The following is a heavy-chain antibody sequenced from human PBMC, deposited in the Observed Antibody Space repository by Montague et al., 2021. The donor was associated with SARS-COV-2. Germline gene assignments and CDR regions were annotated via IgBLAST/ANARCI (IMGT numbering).Heavy chain of an antibody. CDR2: LSGSGGST. CDR3: AKEQSYNWNDGYFDY. D-gene: IGHD1-20*01. J-gene: IGHJ4*02. V-gene: IGHV3-23*01. Sequence: SLRLSCAASGFTFISYATSWVRQAPGKGLEWVSALSGSGGSTYYADSVKGRFTISRDNSKNTLYLQMNSLRAEDTAVYYRAKEQSYNWNDGYFDYWGQGTLVTVSS. CDR1: GFTFISYA.